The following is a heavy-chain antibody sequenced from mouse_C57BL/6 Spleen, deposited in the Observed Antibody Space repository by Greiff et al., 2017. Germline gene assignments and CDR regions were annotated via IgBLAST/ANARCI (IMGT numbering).Heavy chain of an antibody. CDR3: TTYYYDYDGVAY. Sequence: EVQLVESGAELVRPGASVKLSCTASGFNIKDYYMHWVKQRPEQGLEWIGRIDPEDGDTEYAQKFQGKGTMTADTSSNTASLPLSSLASVDTAVYYCTTYYYDYDGVAYWGPGTLVTVSA. CDR1: GFNIKDYY. D-gene: IGHD2-4*01. V-gene: IGHV14-1*01. J-gene: IGHJ3*01. CDR2: IDPEDGDT.